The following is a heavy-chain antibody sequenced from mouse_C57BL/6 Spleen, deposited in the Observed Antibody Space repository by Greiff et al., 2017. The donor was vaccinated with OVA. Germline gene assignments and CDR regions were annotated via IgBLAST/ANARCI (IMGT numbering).Heavy chain of an antibody. Sequence: VQLQQSGPVLVKPGASVKMSCKASGYTFTDYYMNWVKQSHGKSLEWIGVINPYNGGTSYNQKFKGKATLTVDKSSSTAYMELNSLTSEDSAVYYCAREGSNYEFAYWGQGTLVTVSA. J-gene: IGHJ3*01. CDR1: GYTFTDYY. CDR2: INPYNGGT. D-gene: IGHD2-5*01. V-gene: IGHV1-19*01. CDR3: AREGSNYEFAY.